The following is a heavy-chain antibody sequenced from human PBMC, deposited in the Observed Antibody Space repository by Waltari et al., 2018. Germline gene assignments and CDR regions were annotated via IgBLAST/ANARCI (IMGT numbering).Heavy chain of an antibody. J-gene: IGHJ3*01. CDR2: TYYRSTWDN. CDR3: ARFRSKDAFDV. Sequence: QVQLQQSGPGLVKPSQPLSLTCVIFGDSVPSNSSAWNWIGQSPSRGLEWLGRTYYRSTWDNDYAVSVKSRITINPDTSKNQFSLQLNSVTPEDTAVYYCARFRSKDAFDVWGQGTMVTVSS. CDR1: GDSVPSNSSA. V-gene: IGHV6-1*01.